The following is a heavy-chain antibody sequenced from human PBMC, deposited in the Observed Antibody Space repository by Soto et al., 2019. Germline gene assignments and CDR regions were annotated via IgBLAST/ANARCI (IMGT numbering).Heavy chain of an antibody. V-gene: IGHV1-2*04. J-gene: IGHJ3*02. D-gene: IGHD5-18*01. CDR1: GYTFTGYY. CDR2: INPNSGGT. Sequence: QVQLVQSGAEVKKPGASVKVSCKASGYTFTGYYMHWVRQAPGQGLEWMGWINPNSGGTNYAQKFQGWVTMTRDTSISTAYMELSRLRSDDTAVYYCARGRGDTAMTALDAFDIWGQGTMVTVSS. CDR3: ARGRGDTAMTALDAFDI.